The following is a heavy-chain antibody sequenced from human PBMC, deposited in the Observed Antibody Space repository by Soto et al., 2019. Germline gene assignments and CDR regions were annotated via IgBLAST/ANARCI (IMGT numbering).Heavy chain of an antibody. D-gene: IGHD3-22*01. CDR2: IWYDGNNK. CDR1: GFTFSSYG. V-gene: IGHV3-33*01. J-gene: IGHJ3*02. CDR3: ARDLGSGYYLDAFDI. Sequence: GGSLRLSCAASGFTFSSYGMHWVRQAPGKGLEWVAVIWYDGNNKYYADSVKGRFTISRDNSKNTLYLQMNSPRAEDTAVYYCARDLGSGYYLDAFDIWGQGTMVTVSS.